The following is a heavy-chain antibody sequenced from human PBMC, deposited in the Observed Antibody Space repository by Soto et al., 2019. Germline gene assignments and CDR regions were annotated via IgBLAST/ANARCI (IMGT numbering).Heavy chain of an antibody. V-gene: IGHV5-51*01. J-gene: IGHJ4*02. CDR3: ASLSRLEPRSAFDY. Sequence: GESLKISCKGSGYIFTNYWIGWVRQMPGKGLEWMGIIYPGDSDTKYSPSFQGQVTISADKSINTAYLQWSSLKASDTAMYYCASLSRLEPRSAFDYWGQDTLVTVSS. CDR1: GYIFTNYW. D-gene: IGHD1-1*01. CDR2: IYPGDSDT.